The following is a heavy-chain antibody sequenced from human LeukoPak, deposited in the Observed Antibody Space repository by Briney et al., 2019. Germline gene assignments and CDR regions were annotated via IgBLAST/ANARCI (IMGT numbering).Heavy chain of an antibody. CDR2: IYYSGIA. CDR1: GGSFSGYY. D-gene: IGHD3-16*02. V-gene: IGHV4-30-4*08. Sequence: SETLSLTCAVYGGSFSGYYWSWIRQPPGKGLEWIGYIYYSGIAYYHPSLKSRVSISVETSKNRFSLNLNFVTAADTGVYFCARAVQASLQPRFDPWGLGTLVTVSS. CDR3: ARAVQASLQPRFDP. J-gene: IGHJ5*02.